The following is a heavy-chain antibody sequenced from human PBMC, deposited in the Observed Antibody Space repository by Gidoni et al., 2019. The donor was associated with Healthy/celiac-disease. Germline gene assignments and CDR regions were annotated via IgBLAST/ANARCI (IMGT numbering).Heavy chain of an antibody. CDR1: GGTFSSYA. Sequence: QVQLVQSGAEVKKPGSSVKVSCKASGGTFSSYAISWVRQAPGQGLEWMGGIIPIFGTANYAQKFQGRVTITADESTSTAYMELSSLRSEDTAVYYCAREPYKTTVMREINYYGMDVWGQGTTVTVSS. J-gene: IGHJ6*02. CDR2: IIPIFGTA. V-gene: IGHV1-69*01. D-gene: IGHD4-4*01. CDR3: AREPYKTTVMREINYYGMDV.